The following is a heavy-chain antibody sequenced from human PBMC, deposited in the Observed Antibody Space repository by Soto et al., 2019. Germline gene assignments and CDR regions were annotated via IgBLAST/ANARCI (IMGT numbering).Heavy chain of an antibody. CDR2: IIPIFGTA. J-gene: IGHJ1*01. CDR1: GGTFSSYA. D-gene: IGHD3-16*02. Sequence: QVQLVQSGAEVKKPGSSVKVSCKASGGTFSSYAISWVRQAPGQGLEWMGGIIPIFGTANYAQKFQGRVTITADKSTSTAYMELSSLRSEDTAVYYCATNPLRLGELSEGIGYFQHWGQGTLVTVSS. V-gene: IGHV1-69*06. CDR3: ATNPLRLGELSEGIGYFQH.